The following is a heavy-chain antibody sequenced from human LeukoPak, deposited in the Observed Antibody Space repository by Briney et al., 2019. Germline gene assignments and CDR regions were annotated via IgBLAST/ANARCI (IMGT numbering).Heavy chain of an antibody. J-gene: IGHJ6*04. V-gene: IGHV3-30*02. Sequence: GGSLRLSCAASGFTFSSYGMHWVRQAPGKGLEWVAFIRYDGSNKYYADSVKGRFTISRDNSKNTLYLQMNSLRAEDTAVYYCAKDGRFSDWIFSGFMDVWGKGTTVTVSP. D-gene: IGHD3/OR15-3a*01. CDR2: IRYDGSNK. CDR1: GFTFSSYG. CDR3: AKDGRFSDWIFSGFMDV.